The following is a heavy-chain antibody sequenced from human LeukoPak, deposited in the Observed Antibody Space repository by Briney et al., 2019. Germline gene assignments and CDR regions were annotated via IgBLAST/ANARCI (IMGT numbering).Heavy chain of an antibody. D-gene: IGHD3-3*02. CDR1: TFPFSTYW. J-gene: IGHJ4*02. CDR2: INQDGSVK. V-gene: IGHV3-7*01. Sequence: AGGSLRLSCAASTFPFSTYWMTWVRQAPGKGPEFVANINQDGSVKNYVDSVKGRFTISRDNAKNSLYLQMNSLRADDTAVYYCARDPGFSSFDYWGQGTLVTVSS. CDR3: ARDPGFSSFDY.